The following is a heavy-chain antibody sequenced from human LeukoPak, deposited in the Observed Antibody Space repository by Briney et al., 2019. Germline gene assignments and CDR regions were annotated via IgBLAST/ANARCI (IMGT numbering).Heavy chain of an antibody. Sequence: GGSLRLSCAASGFTFSSNGMNWVRQAPGKGLEWVANIKQDGSEKYYVDSVKGRFTISRDNAKNSLYLQMNSLRAEDTAVYYCARSPYYDFWSGLYYYYYYYMDVWGKGTTVTVSS. CDR3: ARSPYYDFWSGLYYYYYYYMDV. CDR2: IKQDGSEK. D-gene: IGHD3-3*01. V-gene: IGHV3-7*01. CDR1: GFTFSSNG. J-gene: IGHJ6*03.